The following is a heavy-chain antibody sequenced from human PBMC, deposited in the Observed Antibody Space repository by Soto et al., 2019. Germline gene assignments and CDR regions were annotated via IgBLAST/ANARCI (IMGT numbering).Heavy chain of an antibody. CDR1: GYTLTDLS. V-gene: IGHV1-24*01. CDR3: ATRTANCTNGVCYKNYYYCYGMDV. CDR2: FDPEDGET. J-gene: IGHJ6*02. Sequence: TSVKVSCKVSGYTLTDLSMHCVRQAPGKGLERMGGFDPEDGETIYAQKFQGRVTMTEDTSTDTAYMELSSLRYEDTAVYYCATRTANCTNGVCYKNYYYCYGMDVWGQGATVTVSS. D-gene: IGHD2-8*01.